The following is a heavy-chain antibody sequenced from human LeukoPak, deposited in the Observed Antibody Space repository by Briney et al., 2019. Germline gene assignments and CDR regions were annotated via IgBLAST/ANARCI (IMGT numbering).Heavy chain of an antibody. V-gene: IGHV3-23*01. CDR1: GFTFSSYA. J-gene: IGHJ4*02. D-gene: IGHD5-18*01. Sequence: PGGSLRLSCAASGFTFSSYAMSWVRQAPGKGLEWVSAISGSGGSTYYADSVKGRFTISRDNSKNTLYLQMNSLRAEDTAVYYCARENRRQIGGPIIVDTAMVTFDYWGQGTLVTVSS. CDR3: ARENRRQIGGPIIVDTAMVTFDY. CDR2: ISGSGGST.